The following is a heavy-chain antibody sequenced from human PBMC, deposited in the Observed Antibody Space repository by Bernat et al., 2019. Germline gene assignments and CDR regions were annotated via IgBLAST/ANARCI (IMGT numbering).Heavy chain of an antibody. CDR3: TRDQGKWLGHDY. Sequence: EVQLVESGGGLVKPGRSLRLSCPAPGFTFGDYPMSWFRQAPGKGLEWVGCIRSKAYGGTTEYAASVKGRFTISRDDSKSIAYLQMNSLKTEDTAMYYCTRDQGKWLGHDYWGQGTLVTVSS. J-gene: IGHJ4*02. CDR2: IRSKAYGGTT. D-gene: IGHD6-19*01. V-gene: IGHV3-49*05. CDR1: GFTFGDYP.